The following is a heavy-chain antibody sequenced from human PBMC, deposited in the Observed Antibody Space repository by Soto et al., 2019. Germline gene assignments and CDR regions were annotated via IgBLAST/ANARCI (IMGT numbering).Heavy chain of an antibody. CDR3: ARHQRDTAMVN. J-gene: IGHJ4*02. CDR2: IYYSGST. CDR1: GGSISSSSYY. D-gene: IGHD5-18*01. Sequence: PSETLSLTCTVSGGSISSSSYYWGWIRQPPGKGLEWIGSIYYSGSTYYNPSLKSRVTISVDTSKNQFSLKLSSVTAADTAVYYCARHQRDTAMVNWGQGTLVTVSS. V-gene: IGHV4-39*01.